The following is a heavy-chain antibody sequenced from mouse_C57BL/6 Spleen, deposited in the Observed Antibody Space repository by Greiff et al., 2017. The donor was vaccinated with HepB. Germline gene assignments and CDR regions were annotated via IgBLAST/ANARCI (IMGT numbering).Heavy chain of an antibody. CDR3: ARGGTGKAWFAY. CDR1: GYAFSSSW. D-gene: IGHD4-1*01. Sequence: VMLVESGPELVKPGASVKISCKASGYAFSSSWMNWVKQRPGKGLEWIGRIYPGDGDTNYNGKFKGKATLTADKSSSTAYMQLSSLTSEDSAVYFCARGGTGKAWFAYWGQGTLVTVSA. CDR2: IYPGDGDT. V-gene: IGHV1-82*01. J-gene: IGHJ3*01.